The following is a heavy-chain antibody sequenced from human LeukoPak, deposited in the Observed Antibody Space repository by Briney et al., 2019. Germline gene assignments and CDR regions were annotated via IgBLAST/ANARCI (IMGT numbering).Heavy chain of an antibody. CDR2: IKQDGSEK. V-gene: IGHV3-7*03. D-gene: IGHD4-17*01. Sequence: PGGSLRLSCAASGFTFSSYWMSWVRQAPGKGLEWVANIKQDGSEKHYVDSVKGRFTISRDNAKNSLYLQMNSLRTEDTAVYYCARGRDYGDSGDYWGQGTLVTVSS. CDR3: ARGRDYGDSGDY. CDR1: GFTFSSYW. J-gene: IGHJ4*02.